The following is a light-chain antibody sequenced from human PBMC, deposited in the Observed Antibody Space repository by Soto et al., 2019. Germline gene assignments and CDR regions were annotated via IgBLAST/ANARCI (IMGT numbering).Light chain of an antibody. CDR1: QSVSSSQ. Sequence: EIVLTQSPGTLSLSPGERATLSCRASQSVSSSQLAWYQQKPGQAPRLLIYGASSRATGIPDRVSGIGSGTDFTLTISKLEPEDFAVYYCQQFGGSPPYTFGQGTKMELK. CDR3: QQFGGSPPYT. J-gene: IGKJ2*01. CDR2: GAS. V-gene: IGKV3-20*01.